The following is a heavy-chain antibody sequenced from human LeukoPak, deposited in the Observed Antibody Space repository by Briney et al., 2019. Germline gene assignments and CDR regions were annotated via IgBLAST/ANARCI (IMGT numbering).Heavy chain of an antibody. J-gene: IGHJ4*02. Sequence: PGGSLRLPCAASGFTFGDYAMHWVRQAPGKGLEWVSAISGSGGSTYYADSVKGRFTISRDNSKNTLYLQMNSLRAEDTAVYYCAKAAGFGEPVPSAGYYFDYWGQGTLVTVSS. CDR1: GFTFGDYA. CDR3: AKAAGFGEPVPSAGYYFDY. V-gene: IGHV3-23*01. CDR2: ISGSGGST. D-gene: IGHD3-10*01.